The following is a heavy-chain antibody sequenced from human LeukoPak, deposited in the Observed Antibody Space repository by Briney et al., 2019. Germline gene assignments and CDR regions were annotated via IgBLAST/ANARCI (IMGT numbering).Heavy chain of an antibody. Sequence: PSETLSLTCAVYGVSFSGYYWSWIRQPLGRGLEWIGEINHSGSTNYNPSLKSRVTISVDTSKNQFSLKLSSVTAADTAVYYCAREGPQYDCWGQGTLVTVSS. CDR3: AREGPQYDC. CDR1: GVSFSGYY. CDR2: INHSGST. V-gene: IGHV4-34*01. J-gene: IGHJ4*02. D-gene: IGHD5-24*01.